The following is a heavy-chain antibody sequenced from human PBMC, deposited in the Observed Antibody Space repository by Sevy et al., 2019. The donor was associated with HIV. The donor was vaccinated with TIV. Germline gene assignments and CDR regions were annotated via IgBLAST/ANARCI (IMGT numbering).Heavy chain of an antibody. D-gene: IGHD3-22*01. CDR3: AKEGYYDSTGSYYYVDY. Sequence: GGSLRLSCAGSGFTFRNYAMSWVRQAPGKGLEWVSAISGSGGRTYYADSVKGRFTISRDNSKNALYLQMNSLRAEDTAAYYCAKEGYYDSTGSYYYVDYWGQGTLVTVSS. J-gene: IGHJ4*02. V-gene: IGHV3-23*01. CDR1: GFTFRNYA. CDR2: ISGSGGRT.